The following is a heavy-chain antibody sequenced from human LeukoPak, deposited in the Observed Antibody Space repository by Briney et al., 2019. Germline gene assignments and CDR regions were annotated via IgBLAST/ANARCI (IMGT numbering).Heavy chain of an antibody. CDR2: INHSGST. J-gene: IGHJ4*02. Sequence: SETLSLTCAVYGGSFSGYCWSWIRQPPGKGLEWIGEINHSGSTNYNPSLKSRVTISVDTSKNQFSLKLSSVTAADTAVYYCARFPDDYGEYYWGQGTLVTVSS. CDR1: GGSFSGYC. CDR3: ARFPDDYGEYY. V-gene: IGHV4-34*01. D-gene: IGHD4-17*01.